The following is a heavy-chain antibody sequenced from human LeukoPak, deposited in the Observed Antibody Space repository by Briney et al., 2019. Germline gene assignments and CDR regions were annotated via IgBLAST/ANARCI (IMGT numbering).Heavy chain of an antibody. CDR3: AKGVTTVRIYYHGMDV. CDR1: GFTFSSYW. D-gene: IGHD4-17*01. V-gene: IGHV3-74*01. J-gene: IGHJ6*02. Sequence: GGSLRLSCAASGFTFSSYWMHWVRQVPGKGLVWVSRINRDGRSTSYADSVKGRFTISRDNAKNTLYLQMNSLRAEDTAVYYCAKGVTTVRIYYHGMDVWGQGTTVTVSS. CDR2: INRDGRST.